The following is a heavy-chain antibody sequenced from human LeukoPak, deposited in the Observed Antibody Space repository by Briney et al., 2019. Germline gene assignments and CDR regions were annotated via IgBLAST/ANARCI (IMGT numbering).Heavy chain of an antibody. J-gene: IGHJ4*02. CDR2: IYYSGST. CDR3: AGRDGYNPSDY. Sequence: SETLSLTCAVSGGFISSYYWSWIRQPPGKGLEWIGYIYYSGSTNYNPSLKSRVTISVDTSKNQFSPKLSSVTAADTAVYYCAGRDGYNPSDYWGQGTLVTVSS. D-gene: IGHD5-24*01. CDR1: GGFISSYY. V-gene: IGHV4-59*08.